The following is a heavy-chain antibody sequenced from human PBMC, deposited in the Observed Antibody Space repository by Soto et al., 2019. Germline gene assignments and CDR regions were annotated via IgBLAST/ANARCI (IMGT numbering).Heavy chain of an antibody. Sequence: EVQLLESGGGLVQPGGSLRLSCAASGFTFSSYAMSWVRQAPGKGLEWVSAISGSGGSTYYADSVKGRFTISRDNSKNTLYLQINSRSAEDTAVYYCAKGKAIFGVVAIPYWYFDLWGRGTLVTVSS. CDR3: AKGKAIFGVVAIPYWYFDL. CDR2: ISGSGGST. CDR1: GFTFSSYA. V-gene: IGHV3-23*01. D-gene: IGHD3-3*01. J-gene: IGHJ2*01.